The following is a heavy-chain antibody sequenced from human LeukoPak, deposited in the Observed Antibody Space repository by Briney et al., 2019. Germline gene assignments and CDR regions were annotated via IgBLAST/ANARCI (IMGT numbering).Heavy chain of an antibody. CDR1: GFTLSGSA. J-gene: IGHJ4*02. CDR2: IRSNANSYPT. Sequence: GGSLKLSRAASGFTLSGSAMHWVRQASGKGLGWVGRIRSNANSYPTAYAVWVKGRFTISRDDSKNTGYLQMKSLKAEDTAVYYCTRRERGFGELFDYWGQGTLVTVSS. D-gene: IGHD3-10*01. V-gene: IGHV3-73*01. CDR3: TRRERGFGELFDY.